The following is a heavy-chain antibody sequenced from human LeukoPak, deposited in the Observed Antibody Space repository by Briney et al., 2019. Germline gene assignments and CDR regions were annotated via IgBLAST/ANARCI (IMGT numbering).Heavy chain of an antibody. J-gene: IGHJ4*02. CDR2: IYYSGST. CDR1: GASISSGGYY. V-gene: IGHV4-31*03. CDR3: ARDLSGVISY. Sequence: PSETLSLTCTVSGASISSGGYYWSWIRQHPGKGLEWLGYIYYSGSTYYNPSLKRRVNISLDTSKNHFSLKRSSVPAADTAVYYCARDLSGVISYWGQGTLVTVSS. D-gene: IGHD3-10*01.